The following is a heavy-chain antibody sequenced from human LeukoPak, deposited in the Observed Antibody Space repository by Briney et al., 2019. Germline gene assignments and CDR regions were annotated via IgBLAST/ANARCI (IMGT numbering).Heavy chain of an antibody. CDR2: IKSKTDGGTT. Sequence: GGSLRLSCAASGFTLSNVWMTWVRQAPGKGLEWVGRIKSKTDGGTTDYAAPVKGRFTISRDDSKNTVFLQMNSLKTEDTAFYYCSTEDQRNSWGQGTLVTVSS. CDR3: STEDQRNS. CDR1: GFTLSNVW. D-gene: IGHD1-1*01. J-gene: IGHJ4*02. V-gene: IGHV3-15*01.